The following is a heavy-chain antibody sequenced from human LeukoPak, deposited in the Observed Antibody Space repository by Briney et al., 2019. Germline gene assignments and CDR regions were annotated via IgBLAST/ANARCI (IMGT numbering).Heavy chain of an antibody. CDR2: IIPIFGTA. J-gene: IGHJ4*02. CDR3: ARGPPHCAGGSCYSDY. CDR1: GGTFSSYA. Sequence: SVKVSCKASGGTFSSYAISWVRQAPGQGLEWMGGIIPIFGTANYAQKFQGRVTITTDESTSTAYMELSSLRSEGTAVYYCARGPPHCAGGSCYSDYWGQGTLVTVSS. V-gene: IGHV1-69*05. D-gene: IGHD2-8*02.